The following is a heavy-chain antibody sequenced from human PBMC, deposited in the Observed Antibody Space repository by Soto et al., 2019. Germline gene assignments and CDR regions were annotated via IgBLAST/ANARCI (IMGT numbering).Heavy chain of an antibody. CDR1: GFTFSNAW. J-gene: IGHJ4*02. CDR2: IKSKPDGETL. CDR3: TTDLPSGDSDY. Sequence: EVQLVESGGGLVKPGGSLRLSCAASGFTFSNAWMNWVRQPPGKGLEWVGRIKSKPDGETLDYGAPVKGRFTISRDDSKNLLVLQMNTVTTEDTALYYCTTDLPSGDSDYWGQGTLVTVSS. D-gene: IGHD1-26*01. V-gene: IGHV3-15*07.